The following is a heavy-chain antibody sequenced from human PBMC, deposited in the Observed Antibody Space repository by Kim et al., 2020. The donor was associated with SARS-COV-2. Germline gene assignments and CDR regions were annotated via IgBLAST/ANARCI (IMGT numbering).Heavy chain of an antibody. CDR1: GFNFGTYA. CDR3: VKGRSTVPGSKDLDY. V-gene: IGHV3-23*01. Sequence: GGSLRLSCVASGFNFGTYAMLWVRQAPAKGLEWVSRIGSTSENIFYADSVKGRFTTSRDNSKNTVFLHLNSLRDEDKAIYYCVKGRSTVPGSKDLDYWGQGTLVTVSS. J-gene: IGHJ4*02. CDR2: IGSTSENI. D-gene: IGHD6-19*01.